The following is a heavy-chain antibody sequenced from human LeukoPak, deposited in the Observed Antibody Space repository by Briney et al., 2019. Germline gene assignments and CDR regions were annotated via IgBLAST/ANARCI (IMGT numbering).Heavy chain of an antibody. CDR1: GFSFSNYW. CDR3: AREVLITMVRGIIDYYYMDV. CDR2: INSDGSST. J-gene: IGHJ6*03. V-gene: IGHV3-74*01. D-gene: IGHD3-10*01. Sequence: PGGSLRLSCAASGFSFSNYWMHWVRQAPGKGLVWVSRINSDGSSTTYADSVKGRFTISRDNAKNTLYLQMNSLRAEDTAVYYCAREVLITMVRGIIDYYYMDVWGKGTTVTISS.